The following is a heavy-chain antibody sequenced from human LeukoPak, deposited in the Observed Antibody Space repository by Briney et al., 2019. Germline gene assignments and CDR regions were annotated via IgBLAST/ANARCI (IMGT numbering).Heavy chain of an antibody. CDR3: ARGESPDAFDI. V-gene: IGHV4-59*01. CDR2: IYYSGST. CDR1: GGSISSYY. J-gene: IGHJ3*02. Sequence: KTSETLSLTCTVSGGSISSYYWSWIRQPSGKGLEWIGYIYYSGSTNYNPSLKSRVTISVDTSKNQFSLKLSSVTAADTAVYYCARGESPDAFDIWGQGTMVTVSS.